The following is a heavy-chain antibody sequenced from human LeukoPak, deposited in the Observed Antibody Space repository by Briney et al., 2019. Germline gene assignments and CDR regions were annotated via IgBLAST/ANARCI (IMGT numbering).Heavy chain of an antibody. J-gene: IGHJ4*02. Sequence: ASVKVSCKASGYTFTSYDINWVRQATGQGLEWMGWMNPNSGNTGYAQKFQGRVTMTRNTSISTAYMELSSLRSEDTAVYYCARGVRYKWELLLYYFDYWGQGTLVTVSS. D-gene: IGHD1-26*01. CDR3: ARGVRYKWELLLYYFDY. CDR1: GYTFTSYD. V-gene: IGHV1-8*01. CDR2: MNPNSGNT.